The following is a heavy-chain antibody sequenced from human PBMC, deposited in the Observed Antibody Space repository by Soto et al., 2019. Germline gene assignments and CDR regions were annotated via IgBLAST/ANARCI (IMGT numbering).Heavy chain of an antibody. J-gene: IGHJ6*02. CDR3: VRVPEKMVAILYIYPLDGREPLSYFDD. D-gene: IGHD5-12*01. V-gene: IGHV3-30*04. CDR1: GFNFSYYP. CDR2: TSFDGSNK. Sequence: QMQLVESGGGAVQPGRSLRLSCAASGFNFSYYPMHWVRQAPGKGLEWVAVTSFDGSNKYYADSVKGRFTISRDNSKNTLYLQMDSLKGEDTAVYYCVRVPEKMVAILYIYPLDGREPLSYFDDWGQGTTVTVSS.